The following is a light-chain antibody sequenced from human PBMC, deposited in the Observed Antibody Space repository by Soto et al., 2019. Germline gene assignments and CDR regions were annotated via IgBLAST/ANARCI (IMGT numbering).Light chain of an antibody. Sequence: EIVLTQSPGTLSLSPGERATLSCRASQSVSNNYLAWYQQKPGQAPSLLIHGASSRANGVPDRFSGSGSGTDFTLTVNRLEPEDFAVYYCQQYGSPPSTFGQGTKVDI. CDR1: QSVSNNY. J-gene: IGKJ1*01. CDR3: QQYGSPPST. V-gene: IGKV3-20*01. CDR2: GAS.